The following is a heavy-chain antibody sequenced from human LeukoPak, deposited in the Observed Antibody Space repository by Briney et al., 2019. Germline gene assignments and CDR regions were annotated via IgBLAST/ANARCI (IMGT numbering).Heavy chain of an antibody. Sequence: GGSLRLSCTASGFTFGDYAMSWFRQAPGKGLEWVGFIRNKAYGGTIEYAVSVKGRFTISRDDSKSIAYLQMNNLKTEDTAVYYCTRGDCTRTTCYRVDVWGQGTTVTVSS. CDR3: TRGDCTRTTCYRVDV. V-gene: IGHV3-49*03. J-gene: IGHJ6*02. D-gene: IGHD2-2*01. CDR2: IRNKAYGGTI. CDR1: GFTFGDYA.